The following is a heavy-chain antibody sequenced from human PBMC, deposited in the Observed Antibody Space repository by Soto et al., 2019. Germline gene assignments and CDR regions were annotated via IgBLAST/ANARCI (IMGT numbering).Heavy chain of an antibody. V-gene: IGHV3-74*01. Sequence: EVQLVESGGGLVQPGGSLRLSCAASGFTFSSFWMHWVRQAPGKGLVWVSVINADGSNTAYADSVKGRFTISRDSAKNTLYLQMNSRRAEDTAVYYCARDRGYTMDVWGQGTTVTVSS. CDR2: INADGSNT. J-gene: IGHJ6*02. D-gene: IGHD1-1*01. CDR3: ARDRGYTMDV. CDR1: GFTFSSFW.